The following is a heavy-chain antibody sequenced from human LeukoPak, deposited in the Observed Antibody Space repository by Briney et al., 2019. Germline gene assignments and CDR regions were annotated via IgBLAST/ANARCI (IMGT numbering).Heavy chain of an antibody. CDR2: ISSSSTI. D-gene: IGHD4-17*01. CDR3: ARESVTYDY. Sequence: PGGSLRLSCAASGFTFSSYWMTWVRQAPGKGLEWVSYISSSSTIYYADSVKGRFTISRDNAKNSLYLQMNSLRAEDTAVYYCARESVTYDYWGQGTLVTVSS. CDR1: GFTFSSYW. J-gene: IGHJ4*02. V-gene: IGHV3-48*04.